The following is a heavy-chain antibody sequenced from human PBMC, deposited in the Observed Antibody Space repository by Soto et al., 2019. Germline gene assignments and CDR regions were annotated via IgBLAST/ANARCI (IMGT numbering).Heavy chain of an antibody. CDR1: GFTFSSYA. D-gene: IGHD6-13*01. V-gene: IGHV3-30-3*01. CDR2: ISYDGSNK. CDR3: ARAYSSSWYGSDNYYFDY. J-gene: IGHJ4*02. Sequence: GGSLRLSCAAAGFTFSSYAMHWVRQAPGKGLEWVAVISYDGSNKYYADSAKGRFTICRDNSKNTLYLQITSLKAEDTAVYYCARAYSSSWYGSDNYYFDYWGQGTLVTVSS.